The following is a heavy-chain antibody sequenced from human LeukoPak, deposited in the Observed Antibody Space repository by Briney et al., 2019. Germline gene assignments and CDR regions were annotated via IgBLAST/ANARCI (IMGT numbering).Heavy chain of an antibody. CDR3: ARVGLRYFDWPLKEYYFDY. V-gene: IGHV1-2*06. CDR1: GYTFTGYY. CDR2: INPNSGGT. Sequence: ASVKVSCKASGYTFTGYYMHWVRQAPGQGLEWMGRINPNSGGTNYAQKFQGRVTMTRDTSISTAYMELSRLRSDDTAVYYCARVGLRYFDWPLKEYYFDYWGQGTLVTVSS. J-gene: IGHJ4*02. D-gene: IGHD3-9*01.